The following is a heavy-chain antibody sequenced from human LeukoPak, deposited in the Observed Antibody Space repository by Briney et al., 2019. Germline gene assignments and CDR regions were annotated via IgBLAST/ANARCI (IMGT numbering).Heavy chain of an antibody. Sequence: SETLSLTCTVSGGSINGYYWNWIRQPPGKGLEWIGYIYYSGGTDYNPSLKSRVTISVDTSKNQFSLKLSSVTAADTAVYYCARGPRVEPFDYWGQGTQVTVSS. D-gene: IGHD1-26*01. CDR1: GGSINGYY. CDR2: IYYSGGT. V-gene: IGHV4-59*08. CDR3: ARGPRVEPFDY. J-gene: IGHJ4*02.